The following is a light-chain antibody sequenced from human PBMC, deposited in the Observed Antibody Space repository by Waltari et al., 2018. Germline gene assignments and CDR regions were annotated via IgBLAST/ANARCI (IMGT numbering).Light chain of an antibody. CDR3: QQYKNWPLT. CDR1: QSVSDK. J-gene: IGKJ4*01. V-gene: IGKV3-15*01. Sequence: EIVMTQSPGTLSVSPGKTATLSCRASQSVSDKLAWYQQRPGQAPRLLIYGASTRATSIPATFSGSVSGTEFTLTISSLQSEDFAVYYCQQYKNWPLTFGGGTKVEIK. CDR2: GAS.